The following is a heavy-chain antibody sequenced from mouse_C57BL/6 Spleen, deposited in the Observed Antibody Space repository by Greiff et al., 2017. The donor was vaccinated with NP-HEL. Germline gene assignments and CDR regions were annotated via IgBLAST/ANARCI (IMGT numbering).Heavy chain of an antibody. J-gene: IGHJ4*01. CDR2: IDPNSGGT. Sequence: QVQLQQSGAELVKPGASVKLSCKASGYTFTSYWMHWVKQRPGRGLEWIGRIDPNSGGTKYNEKFKSKATLTVDKPSSTAYMQLSSLTSEDSAVYYCARGAKVTTGYYYAMDYWGQGTSVTVSS. V-gene: IGHV1-72*01. D-gene: IGHD2-2*01. CDR1: GYTFTSYW. CDR3: ARGAKVTTGYYYAMDY.